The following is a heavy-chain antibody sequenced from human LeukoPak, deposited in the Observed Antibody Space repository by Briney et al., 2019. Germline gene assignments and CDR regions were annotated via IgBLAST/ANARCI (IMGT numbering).Heavy chain of an antibody. CDR1: GYSFTSYW. D-gene: IGHD5-18*01. Sequence: GESLKISCKGSGYSFTSYWIGWVRQMPGKGLEWMGIIYPGDSDTRYSPSFQGQVTISADKSISTAYLQWSSLKASDTATYYCARRLYSYGSEYYFDYWGQGTLVTVSS. CDR2: IYPGDSDT. CDR3: ARRLYSYGSEYYFDY. V-gene: IGHV5-51*01. J-gene: IGHJ4*02.